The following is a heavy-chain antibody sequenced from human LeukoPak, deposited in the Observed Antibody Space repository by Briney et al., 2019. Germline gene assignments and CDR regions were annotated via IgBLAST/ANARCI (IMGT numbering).Heavy chain of an antibody. Sequence: GGSLRLSCAASGFTFSSYAMSLVRQAPGKGLEWVSAISGSGGSTYYADSVKGRFTISRDNSKNTLYLQMNSLRAEDTAVYYCAKDGSGSYYNNWFDPWGQGTLVTVSS. D-gene: IGHD3-10*01. J-gene: IGHJ5*02. CDR2: ISGSGGST. CDR1: GFTFSSYA. V-gene: IGHV3-23*01. CDR3: AKDGSGSYYNNWFDP.